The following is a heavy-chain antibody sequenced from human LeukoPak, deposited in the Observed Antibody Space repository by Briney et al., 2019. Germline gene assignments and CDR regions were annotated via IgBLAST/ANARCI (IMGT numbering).Heavy chain of an antibody. Sequence: GASVKVSCKASGYTFTSYYMHWVRQAPGQGLEWMGIINPSGGSTSYAQKFQGRVTMTRDTSTSTVYMELSSLRSEDTAVYYCATGSVRVPAAVRPFDPWGQGTLVTVSS. J-gene: IGHJ5*02. V-gene: IGHV1-46*01. CDR1: GYTFTSYY. CDR3: ATGSVRVPAAVRPFDP. D-gene: IGHD2-2*01. CDR2: INPSGGST.